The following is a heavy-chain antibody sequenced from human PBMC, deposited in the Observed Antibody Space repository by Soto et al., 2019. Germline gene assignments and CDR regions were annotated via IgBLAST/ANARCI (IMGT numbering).Heavy chain of an antibody. J-gene: IGHJ4*02. CDR3: ATPGYSSGYYLDY. CDR2: VKSNSDGGTT. D-gene: IGHD3-22*01. Sequence: EVQLVESGGGLVKPGGSLRLSCAASGFSFSNSWMNWVRQAPGKGLEWVGRVKSNSDGGTTDYAAPVKGRFTISRDDSRNTLYLQMNSLKTEDTAVYYCATPGYSSGYYLDYWGQGTLVTVS. CDR1: GFSFSNSW. V-gene: IGHV3-15*07.